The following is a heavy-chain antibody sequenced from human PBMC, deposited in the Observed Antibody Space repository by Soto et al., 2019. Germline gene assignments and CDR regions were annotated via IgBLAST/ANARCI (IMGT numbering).Heavy chain of an antibody. Sequence: GGSLRLSCAASGFTFSSYAMSWVRQAPGKGLEWVSAISGSGGSTYYADSVKGRFTISRDNSKNTLYLQMNSLKVEDTAMYYCARPSYYNSSGYFAYWGQGALVTVSS. CDR2: ISGSGGST. D-gene: IGHD3-22*01. V-gene: IGHV3-23*01. CDR1: GFTFSSYA. J-gene: IGHJ4*02. CDR3: ARPSYYNSSGYFAY.